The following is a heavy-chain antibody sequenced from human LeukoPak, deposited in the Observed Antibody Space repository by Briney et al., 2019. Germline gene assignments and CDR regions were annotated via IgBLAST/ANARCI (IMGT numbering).Heavy chain of an antibody. Sequence: GASVKVSCKASGYTFTDYHMHWVRQAPGQGLEWVGWINANSGGANYAQKFQGRVTMTRDTSISTAYMELSRLRSDDTAVYYCASQYSSRWFDPWGQGTLVTVSS. D-gene: IGHD2-15*01. CDR1: GYTFTDYH. CDR2: INANSGGA. V-gene: IGHV1-2*02. J-gene: IGHJ5*02. CDR3: ASQYSSRWFDP.